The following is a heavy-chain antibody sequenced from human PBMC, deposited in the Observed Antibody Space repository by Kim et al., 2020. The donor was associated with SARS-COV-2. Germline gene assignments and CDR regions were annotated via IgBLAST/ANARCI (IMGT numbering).Heavy chain of an antibody. J-gene: IGHJ6*02. Sequence: GGSLRLSCAASGFTFSSYGMHWVRQAPGKGLVWVAVIWYDGRNKYYADSVKGRFTISRDNSKNTLYLQMNSLRAEDTAVYYCARDIYYGMDVWGQGTTVTVSS. CDR3: ARDIYYGMDV. V-gene: IGHV3-33*01. CDR2: IWYDGRNK. CDR1: GFTFSSYG.